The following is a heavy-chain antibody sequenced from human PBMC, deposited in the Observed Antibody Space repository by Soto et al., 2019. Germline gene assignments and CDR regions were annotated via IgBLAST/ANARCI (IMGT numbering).Heavy chain of an antibody. J-gene: IGHJ4*02. V-gene: IGHV3-33*01. D-gene: IGHD1-26*01. CDR3: AREVVGALGLDY. CDR1: GFTFSSYG. CDR2: IWYEGSNK. Sequence: QVQLVESGGGVVQLGRSLRLSCAASGFTFSSYGMHWVRQAPGKWLEWVAVIWYEGSNKYYADSVNGRFTISRDNSKNTLYLQMNSLRAEDTAVYYCAREVVGALGLDYWGQGTLVTVSS.